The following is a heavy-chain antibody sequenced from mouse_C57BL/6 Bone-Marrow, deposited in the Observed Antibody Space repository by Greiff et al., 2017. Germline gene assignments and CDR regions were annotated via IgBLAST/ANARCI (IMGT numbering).Heavy chain of an antibody. J-gene: IGHJ2*03. CDR2: IDPEDGET. V-gene: IGHV14-2*01. D-gene: IGHD3-3*01. CDR1: GFNINDYY. Sequence: EVKLMESGAELVKPGASVKLSCTASGFNINDYYMHWVKQRTEHGLEWIGRIDPEDGETKYAPKFQGKATITADTSSNTAYLQLSSLTSEDAAVYYCARNREGDCFDYWGQGTSRTVSA. CDR3: ARNREGDCFDY.